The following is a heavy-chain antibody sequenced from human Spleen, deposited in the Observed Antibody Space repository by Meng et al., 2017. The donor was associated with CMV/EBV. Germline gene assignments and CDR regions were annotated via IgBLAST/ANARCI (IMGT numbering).Heavy chain of an antibody. CDR3: AKHSRIAAPSGYGMDV. D-gene: IGHD6-13*01. V-gene: IGHV3-9*01. J-gene: IGHJ6*02. Sequence: GGSLRLSCAPSGFTFHDYAMYWVRQVPGQGLEWVSGISWNSATIGYASSVRGRFTISRDNARNSLHLQMNSLTVEDTALYYCAKHSRIAAPSGYGMDVWGQGTRVTVSS. CDR1: GFTFHDYA. CDR2: ISWNSATI.